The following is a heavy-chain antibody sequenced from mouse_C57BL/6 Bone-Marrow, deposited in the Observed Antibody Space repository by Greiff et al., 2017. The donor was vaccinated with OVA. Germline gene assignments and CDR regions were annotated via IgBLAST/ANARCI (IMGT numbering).Heavy chain of an antibody. CDR1: GYTFTSYW. V-gene: IGHV1-80*01. D-gene: IGHD2-4*01. CDR2: IYPGDGDT. Sequence: QVQLQQPGAELVKPGASVKLSCKASGYTFTSYWMHWVKQRPGRGLEWIGQIYPGDGDTNYNGKFKGKATLTADKSSSTAYMQLSSLTSEDSAVYFCARSGDYDGYWGQGTTLTVSS. CDR3: ARSGDYDGY. J-gene: IGHJ2*01.